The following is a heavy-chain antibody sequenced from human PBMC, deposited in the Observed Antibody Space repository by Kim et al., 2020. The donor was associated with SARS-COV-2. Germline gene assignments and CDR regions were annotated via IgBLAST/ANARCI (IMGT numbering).Heavy chain of an antibody. CDR3: ATSYGSSTPFYWYFDL. CDR1: GYTFTSYD. Sequence: ASVKVSCKASGYTFTSYDINWVRQATGQGLEWMGWMNPNSGNTGYAQKFQGRVTMTRNTSISTAYMELSSLRSEDTAVYYCATSYGSSTPFYWYFDLWGRGTLVTVSS. V-gene: IGHV1-8*01. D-gene: IGHD6-13*01. J-gene: IGHJ2*01. CDR2: MNPNSGNT.